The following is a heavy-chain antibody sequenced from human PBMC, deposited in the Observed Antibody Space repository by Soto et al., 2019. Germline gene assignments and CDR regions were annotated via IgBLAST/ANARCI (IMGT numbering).Heavy chain of an antibody. J-gene: IGHJ5*02. V-gene: IGHV1-69*01. CDR1: GGTFSSYA. CDR3: TRDRDPGGDPLWHNWFYP. D-gene: IGHD4-17*01. Sequence: QVQLVQSGAEVKKPGSSVKVSCKASGGTFSSYAISWVRQAPGQGLEWMGGIIPIFGTANYAQKFQGRVTITADESTITAYMELSSLRSEDTAVYYCTRDRDPGGDPLWHNWFYPLGQGTLVNLSS. CDR2: IIPIFGTA.